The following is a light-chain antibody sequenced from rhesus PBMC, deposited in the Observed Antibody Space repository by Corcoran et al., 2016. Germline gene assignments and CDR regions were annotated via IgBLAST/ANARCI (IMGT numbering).Light chain of an antibody. CDR3: LQHNSYPWT. CDR1: QVISSY. V-gene: IGKV1-28*03. Sequence: DIQVTQSPSSLSASVGDTVTITCRASQVISSYLNWFQQKPGKAPKLLIYGASSLETGVPSRFSGIGFGTYFTLIIRSLQPEDFAVYYCLQHNSYPWTFGQGTKVEI. CDR2: GAS. J-gene: IGKJ1*01.